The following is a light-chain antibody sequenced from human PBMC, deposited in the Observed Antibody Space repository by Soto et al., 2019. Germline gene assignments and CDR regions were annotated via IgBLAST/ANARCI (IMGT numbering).Light chain of an antibody. CDR3: QQYNSYPLT. CDR2: DAS. J-gene: IGKJ4*01. CDR1: QSISSW. Sequence: DIQMTQSPSTLSASVGDRVTITCRASQSISSWLAWYQQKPGKAPKLLIYDASSLESGVPSRFSGSGSGTEFTLTISSLQPDDFATYYCQQYNSYPLTFGGGTMVDIK. V-gene: IGKV1-5*01.